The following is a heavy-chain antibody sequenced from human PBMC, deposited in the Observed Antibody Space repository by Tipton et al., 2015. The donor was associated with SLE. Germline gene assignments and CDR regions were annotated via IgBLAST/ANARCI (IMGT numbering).Heavy chain of an antibody. D-gene: IGHD4-17*01. V-gene: IGHV4-59*08. Sequence: TLSLTCTVSGGSISSHYWSWIRQPPGKGLEWIGYIYYSGSTNYNPSLKSRVTISVDRSKNQFSLKLSSVTAADTAVYYCARQRLTVTYYFDYWGQGTLVTVSS. CDR2: IYYSGST. CDR3: ARQRLTVTYYFDY. CDR1: GGSISSHY. J-gene: IGHJ4*02.